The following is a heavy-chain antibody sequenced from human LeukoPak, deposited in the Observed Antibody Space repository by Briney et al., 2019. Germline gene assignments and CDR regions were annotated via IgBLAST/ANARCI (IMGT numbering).Heavy chain of an antibody. CDR1: GYTFTSYD. CDR3: ARDAPGGGYSYGPVYYYYMDV. Sequence: ASVKGSCKASGYTFTSYDINWVRQATGQGLEWMGWMKPNSGNTGYAQKFQGRVTMTRNTSISTAYMELSSLRSEDTAVYYCARDAPGGGYSYGPVYYYYMDVWGKGTTVTVSS. J-gene: IGHJ6*03. V-gene: IGHV1-8*01. CDR2: MKPNSGNT. D-gene: IGHD5-18*01.